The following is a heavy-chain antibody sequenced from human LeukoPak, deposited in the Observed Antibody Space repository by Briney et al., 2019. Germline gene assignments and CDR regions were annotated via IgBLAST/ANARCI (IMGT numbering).Heavy chain of an antibody. CDR2: IHYSGRT. CDR1: VGSIRGNY. Sequence: PSETLSLTCTVSVGSIRGNYWSSVRQPPGKGLEWIGYIHYSGRTNYNPSLKSRVTISVDTSKNQFSLKLSSVTAADTAVYSYAAEVAPSDHYYYYGMDVWGQGTTVTVSS. D-gene: IGHD5-12*01. CDR3: AAEVAPSDHYYYYGMDV. V-gene: IGHV4-59*01. J-gene: IGHJ6*02.